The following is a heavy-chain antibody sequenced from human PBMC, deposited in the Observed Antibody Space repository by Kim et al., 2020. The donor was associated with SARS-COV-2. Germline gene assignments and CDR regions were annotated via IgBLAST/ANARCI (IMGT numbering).Heavy chain of an antibody. Sequence: GGSLRLSCAASGFTFSSYGMHWVRQAPGKGLEWVAVISYDGSNKYYADSVKGRFTISRDNSKNTLYLQMNSLRAEDTAVYYCAKEGGYDYGDYGSPFDY. CDR3: AKEGGYDYGDYGSPFDY. D-gene: IGHD4-17*01. CDR2: ISYDGSNK. V-gene: IGHV3-30*18. CDR1: GFTFSSYG. J-gene: IGHJ4*01.